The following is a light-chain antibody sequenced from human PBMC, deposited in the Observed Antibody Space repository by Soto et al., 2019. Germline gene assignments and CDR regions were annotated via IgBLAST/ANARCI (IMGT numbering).Light chain of an antibody. CDR1: SSDVGNYDL. CDR3: CSYAGSSTFYV. J-gene: IGLJ1*01. Sequence: QSVLTQPASVSGSPGQSITISCTGTSSDVGNYDLVSWYQQHPGKAPRLMIYEDTKRPSGVTYRFSGSKSGNTASLTISGLQAEDEADYYCCSYAGSSTFYVFGTGTKVTVL. CDR2: EDT. V-gene: IGLV2-23*01.